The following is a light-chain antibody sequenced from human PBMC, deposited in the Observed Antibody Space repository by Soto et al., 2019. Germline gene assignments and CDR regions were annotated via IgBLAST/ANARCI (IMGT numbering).Light chain of an antibody. V-gene: IGKV1-27*01. CDR2: AAS. CDR3: QKYNSAPRT. CDR1: QGISNY. Sequence: DVQMTQAPSSLSVSVGDRVTITCRASQGISNYLAWYQQKSGKVPKLLLYAASILQSGAPSRFSGSGSGTDFALTISSLQPEDVATYYCQKYNSAPRTFGGGTKVEIK. J-gene: IGKJ4*01.